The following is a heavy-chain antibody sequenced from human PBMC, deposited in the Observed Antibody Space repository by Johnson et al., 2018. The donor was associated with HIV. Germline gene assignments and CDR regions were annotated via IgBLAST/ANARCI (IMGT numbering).Heavy chain of an antibody. CDR1: GFTFSSYA. Sequence: QVQLVESGGGVVQPGRSLRLSCAASGFTFSSYAMHWVRQAPGKGLEWVAVISYDGSNKYYTDSVKGRFTISRDNSKHTLYLQMNSLRAEDTAVYYCAKTAAADAFDIWGQGTMVTVSS. CDR3: AKTAAADAFDI. D-gene: IGHD2-2*01. V-gene: IGHV3-30*04. J-gene: IGHJ3*02. CDR2: ISYDGSNK.